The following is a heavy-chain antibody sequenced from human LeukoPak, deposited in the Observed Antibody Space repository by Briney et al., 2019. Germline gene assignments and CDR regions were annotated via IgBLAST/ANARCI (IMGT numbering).Heavy chain of an antibody. CDR3: ARHFEGIAAAGEYYYGMDV. CDR2: IYYSGST. Sequence: SETLSLTCTVSGGSISSYYWGWIRQPPGKGLEWIGSIYYSGSTYYNPSLKSRVTISVDTSKNQFSLKLSSVTAADTAVYYCARHFEGIAAAGEYYYGMDVWGQGTTVTVSS. D-gene: IGHD6-13*01. J-gene: IGHJ6*02. V-gene: IGHV4-39*01. CDR1: GGSISSYY.